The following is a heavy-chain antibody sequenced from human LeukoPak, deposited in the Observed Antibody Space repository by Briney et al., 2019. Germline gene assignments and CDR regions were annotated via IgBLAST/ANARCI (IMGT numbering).Heavy chain of an antibody. Sequence: PGGSLRLSCAASGFTFSIYTMNWVRQAPGKGLEWVSSLRSGGSHKYYAHSVKGRFTIPRDNAKNSLYMQMNSLRVEDTAVYYCAGDTSGYTYYYHMGVWGTGTTVTVSS. V-gene: IGHV3-21*01. D-gene: IGHD3-22*01. CDR1: GFTFSIYT. CDR2: LRSGGSHK. J-gene: IGHJ6*03. CDR3: AGDTSGYTYYYHMGV.